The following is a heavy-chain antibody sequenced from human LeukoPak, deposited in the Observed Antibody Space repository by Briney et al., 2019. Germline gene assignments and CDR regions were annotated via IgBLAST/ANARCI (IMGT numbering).Heavy chain of an antibody. CDR3: ARVSPTMITFGGVIDGYYYMDV. V-gene: IGHV1-2*06. D-gene: IGHD3-16*01. J-gene: IGHJ6*03. CDR2: INPNSGGT. CDR1: GYTFTGYY. Sequence: ASVKVSCKASGYTFTGYYMHWVRQAPGQGLEWMGRINPNSGGTNYAQKFQGRVTMTRDTSISTAYMELSRLRSDDTAVYYCARVSPTMITFGGVIDGYYYMDVWGKGTTVTVSS.